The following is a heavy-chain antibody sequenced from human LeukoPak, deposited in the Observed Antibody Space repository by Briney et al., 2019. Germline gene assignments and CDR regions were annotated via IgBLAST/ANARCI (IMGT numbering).Heavy chain of an antibody. Sequence: GGSLRLSCAASGFTFSSYGMHWVRQAPGKGLEWVGRIKSKTDGGTTDYAAPVKGRFTISRDDSKNTLYLQMNSLKTEDTAVYYCTTDLYYDILTGWLGFDYWGQGTLVTVSS. D-gene: IGHD3-9*01. V-gene: IGHV3-15*01. CDR3: TTDLYYDILTGWLGFDY. J-gene: IGHJ4*02. CDR2: IKSKTDGGTT. CDR1: GFTFSSYG.